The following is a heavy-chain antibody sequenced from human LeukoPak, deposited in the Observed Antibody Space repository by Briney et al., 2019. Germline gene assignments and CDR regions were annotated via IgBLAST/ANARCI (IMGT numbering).Heavy chain of an antibody. J-gene: IGHJ6*03. CDR1: GFTFSIYS. V-gene: IGHV3-21*01. CDR2: INSGSTYI. Sequence: GGSLRLSCAASGFTFSIYSMNWVRQAPGKGLEYVSSINSGSTYIYYADSVKGRFTISRDNAMNSLYLQMSNLRAEDTAVYYCARKDHPNYYMDVWGKGTTVTVSS. D-gene: IGHD1-14*01. CDR3: ARKDHPNYYMDV.